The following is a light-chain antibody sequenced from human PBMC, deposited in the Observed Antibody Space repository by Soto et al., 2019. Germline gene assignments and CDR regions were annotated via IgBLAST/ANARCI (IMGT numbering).Light chain of an antibody. J-gene: IGKJ1*01. Sequence: EIVLTQSPGTLSLSPGERATLSCRASQSVSSIYLAWYQQKPGQAPRLVIYGASNRATGVPDRSSGSGSGTVFSLTISRLEPEDFAVYYCQQYGGSWTVGQGTKVEIK. V-gene: IGKV3-20*01. CDR1: QSVSSIY. CDR2: GAS. CDR3: QQYGGSWT.